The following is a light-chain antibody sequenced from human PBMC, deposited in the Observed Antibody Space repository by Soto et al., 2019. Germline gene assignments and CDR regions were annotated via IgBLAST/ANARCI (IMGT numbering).Light chain of an antibody. CDR2: HTS. CDR1: QSVGGSF. V-gene: IGKV3D-20*02. CDR3: QQRHMWPIT. Sequence: ETVLTQSPGTLSLSPGERATLSCRASQSVGGSFLAWYQQIPGQAPRLLIYHTSNRATGIPDRFSGSGSGTDFTLTISSLEPEDSAVYYCQQRHMWPITFGQGTRLEIK. J-gene: IGKJ5*01.